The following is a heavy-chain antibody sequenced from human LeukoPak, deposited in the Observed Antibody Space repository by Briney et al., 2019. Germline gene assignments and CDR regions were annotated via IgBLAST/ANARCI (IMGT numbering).Heavy chain of an antibody. CDR2: INPNSGGT. D-gene: IGHD3-10*01. J-gene: IGHJ4*02. CDR3: ARDNEGLYGSGTAGDY. CDR1: GYTFTGYY. V-gene: IGHV1-2*02. Sequence: GASVKVSCKASGYTFTGYYIHWVRQAPGQGLEWMGWINPNSGGTNYAQKFQGRVTMTRDTSISTAYMELSRLRSDDTAVYYCARDNEGLYGSGTAGDYWGQGTLVTVSS.